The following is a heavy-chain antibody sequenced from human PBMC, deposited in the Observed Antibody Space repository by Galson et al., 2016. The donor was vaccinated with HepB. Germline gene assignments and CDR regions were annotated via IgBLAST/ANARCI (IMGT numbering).Heavy chain of an antibody. D-gene: IGHD6-13*01. V-gene: IGHV3-7*01. CDR2: IKDDGSET. Sequence: SLRLSCAASGFMFSSYWMTWVRQAPGKGLEWVANIKDDGSETYYVDSVKGRFTISRDNAENSLYLQMNSLRDEDTAVYYCARDSGVSGADDYWGQGTLVIVSS. CDR3: ARDSGVSGADDY. J-gene: IGHJ4*02. CDR1: GFMFSSYW.